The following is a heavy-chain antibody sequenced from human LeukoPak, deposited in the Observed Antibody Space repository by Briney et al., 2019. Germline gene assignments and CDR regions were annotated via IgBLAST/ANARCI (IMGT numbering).Heavy chain of an antibody. V-gene: IGHV5-10-1*01. D-gene: IGHD3-10*01. CDR2: IDPSDSYT. J-gene: IGHJ5*02. Sequence: GESLKISCKGSGYSFTSYWISWVRQMPGKGLEWMGRIDPSDSYTNYSPSFQGHVTISADKSISTAYLQWGSLKASDTAMYYCAIMVRGVIYNWFDPWGQGTLVTVSS. CDR1: GYSFTSYW. CDR3: AIMVRGVIYNWFDP.